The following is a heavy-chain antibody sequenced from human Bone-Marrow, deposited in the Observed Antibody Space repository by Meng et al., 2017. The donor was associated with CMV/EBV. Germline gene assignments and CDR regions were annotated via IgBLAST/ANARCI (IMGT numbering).Heavy chain of an antibody. V-gene: IGHV3-23*01. CDR2: ISGSGDNT. J-gene: IGHJ4*02. CDR1: GFAFSTYA. CDR3: AKEGCSNNICYSNF. D-gene: IGHD3-10*01. Sequence: GESLKISCAASGFAFSTYAMDWVRQAPGKGLEWVSGISGSGDNTKYAASVKGRFTISRDKSKNTLFLQMSSLRTEDTAVYYCAKEGCSNNICYSNFWGQGTLVTVSS.